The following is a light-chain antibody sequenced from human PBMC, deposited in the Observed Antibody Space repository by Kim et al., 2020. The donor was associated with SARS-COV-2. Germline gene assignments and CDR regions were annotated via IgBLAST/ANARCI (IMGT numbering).Light chain of an antibody. J-gene: IGKJ1*01. CDR2: GAS. V-gene: IGKV3D-15*01. Sequence: EIVVTQSPVPLSVSPGERATLSCRASQGISSNLAWYQQKPGQAPRLLISGASTRATGIPARFSGGGSGTEFTLTISSLQSEDFAVYYCQQYHNWPPTFGQGTKVEIK. CDR1: QGISSN. CDR3: QQYHNWPPT.